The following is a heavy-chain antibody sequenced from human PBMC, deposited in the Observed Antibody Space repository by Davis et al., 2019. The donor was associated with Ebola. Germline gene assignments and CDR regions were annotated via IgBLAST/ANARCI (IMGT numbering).Heavy chain of an antibody. CDR1: GGTFSSYA. V-gene: IGHV1-69*04. J-gene: IGHJ5*02. CDR3: AREGYNYLAWFDP. CDR2: IIPILGIA. Sequence: SVKVSCKASGGTFSSYAISWVRQAPGQGLEWMGRIIPILGIANYAQKFQGRITITADKSTSTAYMELSSLRSEDTAVYYCAREGYNYLAWFDPWGQGTLVTVSS. D-gene: IGHD5-24*01.